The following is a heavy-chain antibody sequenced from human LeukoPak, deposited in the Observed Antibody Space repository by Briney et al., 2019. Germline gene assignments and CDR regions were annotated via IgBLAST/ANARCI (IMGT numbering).Heavy chain of an antibody. CDR2: IYSGGST. D-gene: IGHD3-22*01. CDR1: GFTVSSNY. V-gene: IGHV3-66*02. Sequence: GGSLRLSCAASGFTVSSNYMSWVRQAPGKGLEWVSVIYSGGSTYYADSVKGRFTISRDNSKNTLYFQMNSLRAEDTAVYYCARDDSSGYWGYFQHWGQGTLVTVSS. J-gene: IGHJ1*01. CDR3: ARDDSSGYWGYFQH.